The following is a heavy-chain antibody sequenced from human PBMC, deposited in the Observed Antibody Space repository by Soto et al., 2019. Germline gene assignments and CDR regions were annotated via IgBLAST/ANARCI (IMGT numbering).Heavy chain of an antibody. CDR1: GFTFSSYG. CDR3: AKDVVVGATTGLGDYYYYYGMDV. CDR2: ISYDGSNK. Sequence: GGSLRLSCAASGFTFSSYGMHWARQAPGKGLEWVAVISYDGSNKYYADSVKGRFTISRDNSKNTLYLQMNSLRAEDTAVYYCAKDVVVGATTGLGDYYYYYGMDVWGQGTTVTVSS. V-gene: IGHV3-30*18. J-gene: IGHJ6*02. D-gene: IGHD1-26*01.